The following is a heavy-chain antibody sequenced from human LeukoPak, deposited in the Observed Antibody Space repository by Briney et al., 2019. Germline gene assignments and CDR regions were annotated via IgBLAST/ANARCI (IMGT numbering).Heavy chain of an antibody. Sequence: GGSLRLSRAASGFTFNNYIMTWVRQAPGRGLEGVSYISSGSGTMYYADSVKGRFTISRDNAKKSLYLQMNSLRDEDTAVYYCARAVLGYSWVYDYWGQGTLVTVSS. J-gene: IGHJ4*02. D-gene: IGHD5-18*01. CDR1: GFTFNNYI. CDR3: ARAVLGYSWVYDY. V-gene: IGHV3-48*02. CDR2: ISSGSGTM.